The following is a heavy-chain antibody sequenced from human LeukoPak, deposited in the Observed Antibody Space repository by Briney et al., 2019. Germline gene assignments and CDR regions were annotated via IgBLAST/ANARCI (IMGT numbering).Heavy chain of an antibody. CDR2: IRSKANSYAT. CDR1: GFTFSGSA. J-gene: IGHJ4*02. CDR3: TRLTTVTTVGGEV. D-gene: IGHD4-11*01. Sequence: PGGSLRLSCAASGFTFSGSAMHWVRQASGKGLEWVGRIRSKANSYATAYAASVKGRFTISRDDSKNTAYLQMNSLKTEDTAVYYCTRLTTVTTVGGEVWGQGTLVTVSS. V-gene: IGHV3-73*01.